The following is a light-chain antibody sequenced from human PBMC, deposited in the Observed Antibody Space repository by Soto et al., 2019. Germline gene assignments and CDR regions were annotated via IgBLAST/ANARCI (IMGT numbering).Light chain of an antibody. CDR2: RNN. CDR1: SSNIGSAY. J-gene: IGLJ2*01. Sequence: QSVLTQPPSASGTPGQTVTISCSGSSSNIGSAYIYWYQHLPGTAPKLLIYRNNQRPSGVPDRCSASKSGTSASLAISGLRSEDDADYYCAAWDDSFVVFGGGTKLTVL. CDR3: AAWDDSFVV. V-gene: IGLV1-47*01.